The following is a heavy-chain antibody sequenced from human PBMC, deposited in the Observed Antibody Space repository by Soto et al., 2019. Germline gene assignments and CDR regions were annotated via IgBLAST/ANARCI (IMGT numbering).Heavy chain of an antibody. CDR2: IYYSGST. D-gene: IGHD1-26*01. Sequence: SETLSLTCAVSGGSISSGGYSWSWIRQPPGKGLEWIGYIYYSGSTNYNPSLKSRVTISVDTSKNQFSLKLSSVTAADTAVYYCARTSQSRRAFAGFDYWGQGTLVTVSS. J-gene: IGHJ4*02. CDR1: GGSISSGGYS. CDR3: ARTSQSRRAFAGFDY. V-gene: IGHV4-61*08.